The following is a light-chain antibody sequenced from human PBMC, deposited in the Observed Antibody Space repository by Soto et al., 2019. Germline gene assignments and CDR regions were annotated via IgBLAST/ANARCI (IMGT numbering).Light chain of an antibody. J-gene: IGKJ4*01. CDR3: QHYNNWPLT. Sequence: EIVLTQSPGTLSLSPGERATLSCRASQSVSSNLAWYQQKPGQTPRLLIYGTSTRATGIPARFSGSGSGTEFTLTISSLQSEDFAVYYCQHYNNWPLTFGGGT. CDR2: GTS. V-gene: IGKV3-15*01. CDR1: QSVSSN.